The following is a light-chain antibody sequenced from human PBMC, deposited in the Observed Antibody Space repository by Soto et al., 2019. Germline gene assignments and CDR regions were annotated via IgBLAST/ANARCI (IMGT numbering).Light chain of an antibody. J-gene: IGKJ5*01. V-gene: IGKV1-9*01. CDR1: QGISSY. CDR2: AAS. Sequence: IQLTQSPSSLSASVGDRVTITCRASQGISSYLAWYQQKPGKAPKLXXYAASTLQSGVPSRFSGSGSGTDFTLTISSLQPEDFATYYCQQLNSYLSITFGQGTRLEIK. CDR3: QQLNSYLSIT.